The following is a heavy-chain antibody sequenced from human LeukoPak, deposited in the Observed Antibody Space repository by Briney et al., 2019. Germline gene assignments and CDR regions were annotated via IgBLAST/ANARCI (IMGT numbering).Heavy chain of an antibody. CDR1: GGSISSYY. Sequence: SETLSLTCTVSGGSISSYYWSWIRQPPGKGLEWIGYIYYSGSTNYNPSLKSRVTISVDTSKNQFSLKLSSVTAADTAVYYCARVGTVVVPAAIGYWGQGTLVTVSS. D-gene: IGHD2-2*01. V-gene: IGHV4-59*08. J-gene: IGHJ4*02. CDR3: ARVGTVVVPAAIGY. CDR2: IYYSGST.